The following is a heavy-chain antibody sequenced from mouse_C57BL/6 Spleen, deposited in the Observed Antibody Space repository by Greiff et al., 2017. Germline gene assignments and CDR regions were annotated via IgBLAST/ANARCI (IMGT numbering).Heavy chain of an antibody. CDR1: GFNITDYY. Sequence: VQLQQSGAELVRPGASVKLSCTASGFNITDYYMHWVKQRPEQGLEWIGWIDPENGDTEYAPKFQGKATITADTSSNTAYLQLSSLTSEDTAVYYCTAYGTKAMDYWGQGTSVTVSS. D-gene: IGHD4-1*01. CDR3: TAYGTKAMDY. V-gene: IGHV14-4*01. CDR2: IDPENGDT. J-gene: IGHJ4*01.